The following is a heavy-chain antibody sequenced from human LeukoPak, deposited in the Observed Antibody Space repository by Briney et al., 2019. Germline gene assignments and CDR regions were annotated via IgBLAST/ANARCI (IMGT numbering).Heavy chain of an antibody. Sequence: ASVTVSCKASGYTFTGYYMHWVRQAPGQGLEWMGRINPNSGGTNYAQKFQGRVTMTRDTSISTAYMELSRLRSDDTAVYYCARGGYSYGYFCYLDYWGQGTLVTVSS. D-gene: IGHD5-18*01. J-gene: IGHJ4*02. CDR1: GYTFTGYY. CDR2: INPNSGGT. CDR3: ARGGYSYGYFCYLDY. V-gene: IGHV1-2*06.